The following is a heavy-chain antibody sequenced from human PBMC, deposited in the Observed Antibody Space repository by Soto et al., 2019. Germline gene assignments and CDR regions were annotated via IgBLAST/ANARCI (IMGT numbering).Heavy chain of an antibody. V-gene: IGHV4-59*01. Sequence: SETLSLTCTVSGGSISSYYWRWIRQPPGKGLEWIGYIYYSGSTNYNPSHKSRVTISVDTSKNQFSLKLTSVTAADTAVYYCARDNGYSYGYNLDHWGQGTLVTVSS. J-gene: IGHJ4*02. D-gene: IGHD5-18*01. CDR1: GGSISSYY. CDR3: ARDNGYSYGYNLDH. CDR2: IYYSGST.